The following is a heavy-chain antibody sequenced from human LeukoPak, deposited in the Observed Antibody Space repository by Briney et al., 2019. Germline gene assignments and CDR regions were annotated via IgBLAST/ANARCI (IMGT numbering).Heavy chain of an antibody. CDR2: ISASNGDT. CDR3: ARVPQSGSYFDY. CDR1: GYTFTSYG. J-gene: IGHJ4*02. D-gene: IGHD3-3*01. Sequence: ASVKVSCKASGYTFTSYGISWARQAPGQGLEWMGWISASNGDTNYAQKLQGRVTLATDTSTSTAYMELRSLRSDDTAVYYCARVPQSGSYFDYWGQGTLVTVSP. V-gene: IGHV1-18*01.